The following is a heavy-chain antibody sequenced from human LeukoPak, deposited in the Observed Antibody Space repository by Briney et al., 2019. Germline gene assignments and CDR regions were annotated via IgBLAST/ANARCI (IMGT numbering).Heavy chain of an antibody. D-gene: IGHD3-22*01. V-gene: IGHV4-30-2*01. J-gene: IGHJ4*02. CDR1: GGSISSGGYS. CDR2: IYHSGST. Sequence: SETLSLTCAVSGGSISSGGYSWSWIRQPPGKGLEWIGYIYHSGSTYYNPSLKSRVTISVDTSKNQFSLKLSSVTAADTAVYYCAREGYDSSGYPFDYWGQGTLVTVSS. CDR3: AREGYDSSGYPFDY.